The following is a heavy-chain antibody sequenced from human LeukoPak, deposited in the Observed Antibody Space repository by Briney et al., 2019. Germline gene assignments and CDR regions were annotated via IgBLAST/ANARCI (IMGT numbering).Heavy chain of an antibody. CDR3: VNLGYSD. Sequence: QPGGSLRLSCEASGFSFCAAWMTWVRQAPGKGLEWVATIKNDGSDKYYVDSVKGRFTLSRDNAKNSVYLQMNSLRVEDTAVYYCVNLGYSDGGQGTLVTVSS. J-gene: IGHJ4*02. D-gene: IGHD5-12*01. CDR1: GFSFCAAW. V-gene: IGHV3-7*01. CDR2: IKNDGSDK.